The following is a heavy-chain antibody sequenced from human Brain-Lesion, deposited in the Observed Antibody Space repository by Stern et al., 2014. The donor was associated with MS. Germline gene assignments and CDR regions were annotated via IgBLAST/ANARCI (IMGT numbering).Heavy chain of an antibody. D-gene: IGHD3-16*01. CDR2: FYCMGST. CDR1: GGSISRSTYY. J-gene: IGHJ4*02. CDR3: ARASGLFEY. V-gene: IGHV4-39*01. Sequence: QLVESGPGLVKPSETLSLTCTVSGGSISRSTYYWGWLRLSPGKGLEWIGSFYCMGSTFYTPSLKSRVPFPVPFPPNQFPLQRAPVTAADTGLYYCARASGLFEYWGQGVLVTVSS.